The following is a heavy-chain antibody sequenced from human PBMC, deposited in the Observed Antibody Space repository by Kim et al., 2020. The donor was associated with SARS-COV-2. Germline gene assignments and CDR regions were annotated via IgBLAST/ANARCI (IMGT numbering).Heavy chain of an antibody. V-gene: IGHV3-30*04. CDR3: ARGRDVQLLSY. Sequence: GGSLRLSCRASGFIFNNFALYWVRQAPGKGLEWVATISYDGSLKNYADSVKGRFTISRDNPKNTVYLHMNSLKTDDTALYYCARGRDVQLLSYWGQGNL. CDR1: GFIFNNFA. CDR2: ISYDGSLK. J-gene: IGHJ1*01. D-gene: IGHD2-2*01.